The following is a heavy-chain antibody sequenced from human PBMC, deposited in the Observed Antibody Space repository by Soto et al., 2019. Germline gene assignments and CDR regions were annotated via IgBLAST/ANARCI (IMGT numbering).Heavy chain of an antibody. CDR2: IYYSGST. CDR1: NGSISNPIYY. D-gene: IGHD1-26*01. J-gene: IGHJ4*02. Sequence: SETLSLTCTVSNGSISNPIYYWGWMRQPPGKGLEWIGYIYYSGSTYYNPSLKSRVTISVDTSKNQFSLKLSSVTAADTAVYYCAKFAEPGPSWSAGFDYWGQGTLVTVSS. V-gene: IGHV4-31*03. CDR3: AKFAEPGPSWSAGFDY.